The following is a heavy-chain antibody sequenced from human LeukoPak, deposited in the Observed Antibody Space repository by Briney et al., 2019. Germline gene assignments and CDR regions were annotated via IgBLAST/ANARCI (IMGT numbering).Heavy chain of an antibody. D-gene: IGHD3-3*01. CDR2: IKQDGSDK. J-gene: IGHJ4*02. CDR3: ARGRGLTIRYFDY. CDR1: GFTFSSYW. V-gene: IGHV3-7*01. Sequence: GGSLRLSCAASGFTFSSYWMSWVRQAPGKGLEWVANIKQDGSDKYYVDSVKGRFSISRDNAKNSVYLQMNSLRAEDTAVYYCARGRGLTIRYFDYWGQGTLATASS.